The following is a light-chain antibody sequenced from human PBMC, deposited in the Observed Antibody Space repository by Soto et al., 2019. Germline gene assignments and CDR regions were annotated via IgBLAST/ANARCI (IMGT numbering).Light chain of an antibody. CDR1: QGTSSY. CDR2: SAS. CDR3: QQLNTNLIT. V-gene: IGKV1-9*01. J-gene: IGKJ5*01. Sequence: DIQLTQSPSFLSASVGDRVTITCRASQGTSSYLAWYQQKLGKAPQLLIYSASTLHSGVPSRFSGSGSGTEFTLTITSLQPEDFATYYCQQLNTNLITFGQGTRLEIK.